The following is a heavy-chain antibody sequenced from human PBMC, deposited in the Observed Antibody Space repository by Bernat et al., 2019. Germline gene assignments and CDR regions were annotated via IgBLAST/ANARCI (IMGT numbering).Heavy chain of an antibody. J-gene: IGHJ1*01. Sequence: EVQLVESGGGLVKPGGSLRLSCAASGFTFSSYWMSWVRQAPGKGLEWVANIKQDGSEKYYVDSVKGRFTISRDNAKNSLYLQMNSLRAEDTAVYYCARGDSSSGYYYSEYFQHWGQGTLVTVSS. D-gene: IGHD3-22*01. CDR1: GFTFSSYW. CDR2: IKQDGSEK. CDR3: ARGDSSSGYYYSEYFQH. V-gene: IGHV3-7*03.